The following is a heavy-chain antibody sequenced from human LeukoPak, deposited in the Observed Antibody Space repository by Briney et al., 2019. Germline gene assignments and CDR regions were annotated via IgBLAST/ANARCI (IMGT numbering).Heavy chain of an antibody. V-gene: IGHV4-34*01. CDR2: INHSGST. CDR1: GGSFSGYY. Sequence: KTSETLSLTCAVYGGSFSGYYWSWIRQPPGKGLEWIGEINHSGSTNYNPSLKSRVTISVDTSKNQFSLKLSSVTAADTAVYYCAREATTGFFQHWGQGTLVTVSS. CDR3: AREATTGFFQH. D-gene: IGHD4-17*01. J-gene: IGHJ1*01.